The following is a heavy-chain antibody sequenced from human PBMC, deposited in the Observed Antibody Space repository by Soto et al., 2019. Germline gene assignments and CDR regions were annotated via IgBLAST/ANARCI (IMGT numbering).Heavy chain of an antibody. J-gene: IGHJ6*02. D-gene: IGHD5-18*01. CDR1: GGTFSSYA. CDR3: ARGGSLGSCGWEYYYYYGMDV. CDR2: SITIFGTA. Sequence: QVQLVQSGAEVKKPGSSVKVSCKASGGTFSSYAISWVRQAPGQGLEWMGGSITIFGTAKYAQKFQGRVTTTPDGPTSTTYMELSSLRSEDTAVYYCARGGSLGSCGWEYYYYYGMDVWGQGTTVTVSS. V-gene: IGHV1-69*01.